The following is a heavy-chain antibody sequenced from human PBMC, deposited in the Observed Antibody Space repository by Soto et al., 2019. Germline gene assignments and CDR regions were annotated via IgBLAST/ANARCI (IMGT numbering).Heavy chain of an antibody. CDR2: ISSSSSYI. D-gene: IGHD3-22*01. V-gene: IGHV3-21*01. CDR1: GFTFSSYS. Sequence: TGGSLRLSCAASGFTFSSYSMNWGRQAPGKGLEWVSSISSSSSYIYYADSVKGRFTISRDNAKNSLYLQMNSLRAEDTAVYYCARGPDYYDSSGYYYPYYFDYWGQGTLVTVSS. J-gene: IGHJ4*02. CDR3: ARGPDYYDSSGYYYPYYFDY.